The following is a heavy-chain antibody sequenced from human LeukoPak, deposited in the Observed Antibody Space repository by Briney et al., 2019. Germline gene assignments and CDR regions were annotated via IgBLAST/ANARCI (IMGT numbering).Heavy chain of an antibody. CDR2: INHSGST. Sequence: SETLSLTCAVYGGSFSGYYWSWIRQPPGKGLEWIGEINHSGSTNYNPSLKSRVTISVDTSKNQFSLKLSSVTAADTAVYYCARGAIAVAEYNWFDPWGQGTLVTVSS. D-gene: IGHD6-19*01. J-gene: IGHJ5*02. CDR3: ARGAIAVAEYNWFDP. CDR1: GGSFSGYY. V-gene: IGHV4-34*01.